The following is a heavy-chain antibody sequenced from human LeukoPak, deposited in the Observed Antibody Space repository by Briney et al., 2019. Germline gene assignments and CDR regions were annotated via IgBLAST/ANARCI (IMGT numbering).Heavy chain of an antibody. Sequence: SETLSLTCTVSGGSISSYYWSWIRQPPGKGLEWIGHIYYSGSTNYNPSLKSRVTISVDTSKNQFSLKLSSVTAADTAVYYCARVYDFWSGHFDYWGQGTLVTVSS. CDR1: GGSISSYY. D-gene: IGHD3-3*01. J-gene: IGHJ4*02. CDR2: IYYSGST. CDR3: ARVYDFWSGHFDY. V-gene: IGHV4-59*01.